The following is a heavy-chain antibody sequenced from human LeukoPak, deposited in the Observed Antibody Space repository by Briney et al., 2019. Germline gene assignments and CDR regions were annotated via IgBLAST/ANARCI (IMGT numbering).Heavy chain of an antibody. J-gene: IGHJ4*02. CDR1: GFTFSSYA. Sequence: GGSLRLSCAASGFTFSSYAMSWVRQAPGKGLEWVSAISGSGGSTYYADSVKGRFTISRDNSKNTLYLQMNSLRAEDTAVYYCAKARDSSGWLQGDYWGQGTLVTVPS. V-gene: IGHV3-23*01. D-gene: IGHD6-19*01. CDR3: AKARDSSGWLQGDY. CDR2: ISGSGGST.